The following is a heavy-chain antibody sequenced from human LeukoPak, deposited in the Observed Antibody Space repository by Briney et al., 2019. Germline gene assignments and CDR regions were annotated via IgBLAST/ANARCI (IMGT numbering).Heavy chain of an antibody. D-gene: IGHD3-16*01. J-gene: IGHJ4*02. Sequence: ASVKVSCKASGYSFRSHVTSWVRQAPGQGLEWMAWINTNTGDPTYAQGFRGGFVLSLDTYVTTSYLEISNLKDEDTAVYYCARGRLGDFSLDHWGQGTPVTVSS. CDR3: ARGRLGDFSLDH. CDR1: GYSFRSHV. CDR2: INTNTGDP. V-gene: IGHV7-4-1*02.